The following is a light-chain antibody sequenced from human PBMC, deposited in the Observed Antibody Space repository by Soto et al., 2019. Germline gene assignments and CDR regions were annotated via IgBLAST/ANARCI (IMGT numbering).Light chain of an antibody. CDR1: QGITNL. V-gene: IGKV1-9*01. Sequence: DIQSTQSPSFVSASEGDRVTIACRASQGITNLLAWYQQKPGRAPKLLISFASSLDSEVPSRFSGSGSGTEFILTISSLQPEDTATYYCQQFNSYPRTFGQGTKVEIK. CDR3: QQFNSYPRT. J-gene: IGKJ1*01. CDR2: FAS.